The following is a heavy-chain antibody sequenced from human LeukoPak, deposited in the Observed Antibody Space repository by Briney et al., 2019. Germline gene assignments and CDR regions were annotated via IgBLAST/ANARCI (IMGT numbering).Heavy chain of an antibody. D-gene: IGHD4-17*01. CDR2: INHSGST. Sequence: SETLSLTCAVYGGSFSGYYWSWIRQPPGKGLEWIGEINHSGSTNYNPSLKSRVTISVDTSKNQFSLMLSSVTAADTAVYYCTRDHNTVTTARGFDSWGQGTLVTVSS. CDR1: GGSFSGYY. J-gene: IGHJ5*01. V-gene: IGHV4-34*01. CDR3: TRDHNTVTTARGFDS.